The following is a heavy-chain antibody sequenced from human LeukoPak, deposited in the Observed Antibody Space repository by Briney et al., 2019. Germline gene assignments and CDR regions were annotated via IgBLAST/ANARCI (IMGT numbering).Heavy chain of an antibody. CDR3: ARDLDGTNGY. Sequence: PGGSLRLSCAASGFTFSSYAMHWVRQAPGKGLEWVAVMSYDGSNKYYADSVKGRFTISRDNSKNTLYLQMNSLRAEDTAVYYCARDLDGTNGYWGQGTLVTVSS. J-gene: IGHJ4*02. CDR2: MSYDGSNK. V-gene: IGHV3-30*04. CDR1: GFTFSSYA. D-gene: IGHD1-14*01.